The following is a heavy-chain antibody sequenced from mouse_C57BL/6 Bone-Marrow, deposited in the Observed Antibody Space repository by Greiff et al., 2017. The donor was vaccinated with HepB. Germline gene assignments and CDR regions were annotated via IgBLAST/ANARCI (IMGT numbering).Heavy chain of an antibody. D-gene: IGHD1-1*01. CDR3: ARPYYGSSWGYFDY. CDR2: ISDGGSYT. V-gene: IGHV5-4*01. J-gene: IGHJ2*01. Sequence: EVQRVESGGGLVKPGGSLKLSCAASGFTFSSYAMSWVRQTPEKRLEWVATISDGGSYTYYPDNVKGRFTISRDNAKNNLYLQMSHLKSEDTAMYYCARPYYGSSWGYFDYWGQGTTLTVSS. CDR1: GFTFSSYA.